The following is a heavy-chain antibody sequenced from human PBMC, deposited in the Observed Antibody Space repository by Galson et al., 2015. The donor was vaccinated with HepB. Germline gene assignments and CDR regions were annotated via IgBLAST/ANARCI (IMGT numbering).Heavy chain of an antibody. CDR1: GDSVSSKSAA. J-gene: IGHJ4*02. Sequence: CAISGDSVSSKSAAWHWIRQSPSRGLEWLGRTYYRSKWWSFYAVAVKSRITIIPDTSKNQISLQLNSVTPGDTAMYYCVRDDSSNWDGRGAPNFDYWGQGTLVTVSS. CDR3: VRDDSSNWDGRGAPNFDY. D-gene: IGHD1-20*01. CDR2: TYYRSKWWS. V-gene: IGHV6-1*01.